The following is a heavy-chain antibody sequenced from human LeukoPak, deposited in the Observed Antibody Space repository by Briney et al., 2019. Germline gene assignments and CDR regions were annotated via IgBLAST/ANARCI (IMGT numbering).Heavy chain of an antibody. D-gene: IGHD3-22*01. J-gene: IGHJ6*02. V-gene: IGHV3-30*03. Sequence: PGGSLRLSCAASGFTFSSYGMHWVRQAPGKGLEWVAVISYDGSNKYYADSVKGRFTISRDNSKNTLYLQMNSLRAEDTAVYYCARDKHYYDSSGYWGDRDLRPYDMDVWGQGTTVTVSS. CDR2: ISYDGSNK. CDR3: ARDKHYYDSSGYWGDRDLRPYDMDV. CDR1: GFTFSSYG.